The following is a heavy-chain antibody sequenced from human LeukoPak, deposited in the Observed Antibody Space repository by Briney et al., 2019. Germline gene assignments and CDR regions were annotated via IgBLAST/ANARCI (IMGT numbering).Heavy chain of an antibody. CDR3: ARGTKLRFLEWLFYYYGMDV. J-gene: IGHJ6*02. CDR2: INHSGST. Sequence: GSLRLSCAASGFTFSSYAMSWIRQPPGKGLEWIGEINHSGSTNYNPSLKSRVTISVDTSKNQFSLKLSSVTAADTAVYYCARGTKLRFLEWLFYYYGMDVWGQGTTVTVSS. CDR1: GFTFSSYA. V-gene: IGHV4-34*01. D-gene: IGHD3-3*01.